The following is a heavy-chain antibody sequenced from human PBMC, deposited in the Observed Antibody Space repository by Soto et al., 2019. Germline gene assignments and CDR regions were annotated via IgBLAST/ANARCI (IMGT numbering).Heavy chain of an antibody. D-gene: IGHD3-9*01. V-gene: IGHV4-34*01. CDR2: INHSGST. CDR1: GGSFSGYY. CDR3: ARGGWYYDILTGYYPHYYYYGMDV. Sequence: SETLSLTCAVYGGSFSGYYWSWIRQPPGKGLEWIGEINHSGSTNYNPSLKSRVTISVDTSKNQFSLKLSSVTAADTAVYYCARGGWYYDILTGYYPHYYYYGMDVWGQGTTVTVSS. J-gene: IGHJ6*02.